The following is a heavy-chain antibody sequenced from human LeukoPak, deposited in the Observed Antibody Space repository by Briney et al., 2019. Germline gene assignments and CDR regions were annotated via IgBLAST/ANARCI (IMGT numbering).Heavy chain of an antibody. CDR3: ARGAHSSSWYWGFDP. J-gene: IGHJ5*02. CDR1: GYTFTSYD. V-gene: IGHV1-8*01. CDR2: MNPNSGNT. D-gene: IGHD6-13*01. Sequence: ASVKVSCKASGYTFTSYDINWVRQATGQGLEWMGWMNPNSGNTGYAQKFQGRVTMTRNTSISTAYMELSSLRSEDTAVYYCARGAHSSSWYWGFDPWGQGTLVTVSS.